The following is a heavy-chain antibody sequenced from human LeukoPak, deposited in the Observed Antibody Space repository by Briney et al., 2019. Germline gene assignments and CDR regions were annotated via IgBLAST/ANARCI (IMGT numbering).Heavy chain of an antibody. D-gene: IGHD2-21*02. CDR2: ISSSGSTI. CDR3: ARDGFYNCGGDCYPFGY. Sequence: GGSLRLSCAASGFAFSSYEMNWVRQAPGKGLEWVSYISSSGSTIYYADSVKGRFTISRDNAKNSLYLQMNSLRAEDTAVYYCARDGFYNCGGDCYPFGYWGQGTLVTVSS. CDR1: GFAFSSYE. J-gene: IGHJ4*02. V-gene: IGHV3-48*03.